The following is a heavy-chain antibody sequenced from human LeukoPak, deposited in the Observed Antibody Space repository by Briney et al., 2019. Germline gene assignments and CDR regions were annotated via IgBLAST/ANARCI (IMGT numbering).Heavy chain of an antibody. D-gene: IGHD3-3*01. Sequence: GSLRLSCAASGFTFSSYWMSWVRQAPGKGLEWVANIKQDGSEKYYVDSVKGRFTISRDNAKNSLYLQMNSLRAEDTAVYYCTRDLRFLEWSQSPWGQGTLVTVSS. CDR3: TRDLRFLEWSQSP. CDR2: IKQDGSEK. CDR1: GFTFSSYW. V-gene: IGHV3-7*01. J-gene: IGHJ5*02.